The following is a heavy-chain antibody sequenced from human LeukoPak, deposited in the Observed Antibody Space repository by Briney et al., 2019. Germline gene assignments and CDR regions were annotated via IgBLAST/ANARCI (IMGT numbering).Heavy chain of an antibody. Sequence: GGSLRLSCAASGFXFSSYAMSWVRQAPGKGLEWVSAISGSGGSTYYADSVKGRFTISRDNSKNTLYLQMNSLRAEDTAVYYCAKSRFYYDSTFDYWGQGTLVTFSS. V-gene: IGHV3-23*01. D-gene: IGHD3-22*01. CDR3: AKSRFYYDSTFDY. CDR2: ISGSGGST. CDR1: GFXFSSYA. J-gene: IGHJ4*02.